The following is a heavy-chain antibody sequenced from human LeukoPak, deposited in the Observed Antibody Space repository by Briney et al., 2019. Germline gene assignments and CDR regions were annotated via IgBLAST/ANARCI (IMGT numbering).Heavy chain of an antibody. CDR2: IYYSGST. J-gene: IGHJ4*02. Sequence: SETLSLTCTVSGGSISSYYWNWIRQPPGKGLEWIGYIYYSGSTNYNPSLKSRVTISVDTSKNQFSLKLSSVTAADTAVYYCARGAGYSGYFDYWGQGTLVTVSS. V-gene: IGHV4-59*01. CDR3: ARGAGYSGYFDY. CDR1: GGSISSYY. D-gene: IGHD5-12*01.